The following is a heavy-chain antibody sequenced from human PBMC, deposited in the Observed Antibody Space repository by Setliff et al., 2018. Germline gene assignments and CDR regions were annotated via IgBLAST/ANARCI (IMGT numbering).Heavy chain of an antibody. J-gene: IGHJ5*02. CDR3: ARSIDP. CDR2: IYYSGFT. CDR1: AGSITSGGYD. V-gene: IGHV4-31*03. Sequence: TLSLPSTVSAGSITSGGYDWSWIREHPGKGLEWIGNIYYSGFTYYTPSLKSRVTISVDTSKNQFSLKLSSVAAADTAVYYCARSIDPWGQGTLVTVSS.